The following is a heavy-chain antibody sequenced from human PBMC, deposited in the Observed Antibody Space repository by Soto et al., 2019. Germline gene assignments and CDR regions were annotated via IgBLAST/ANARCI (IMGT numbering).Heavy chain of an antibody. V-gene: IGHV3-53*01. CDR3: ASALMVRGVTRGYYNYGMDV. Sequence: EVQLVESGGGLIQPGGSLRLSCAASGFTVSSNYMSWVRQAPGKGLEWVSVIYSGGSTYYADSVKGRFTISRDNSKNTLYLQMNSLRAEDTVVYYCASALMVRGVTRGYYNYGMDVWGQGTTVTVSS. D-gene: IGHD3-10*01. CDR1: GFTVSSNY. CDR2: IYSGGST. J-gene: IGHJ6*02.